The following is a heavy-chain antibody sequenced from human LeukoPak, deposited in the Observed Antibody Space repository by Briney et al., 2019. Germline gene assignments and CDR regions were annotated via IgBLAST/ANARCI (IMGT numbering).Heavy chain of an antibody. CDR2: IRNDRIT. CDR3: TWMATIFTVDY. D-gene: IGHD5-12*01. J-gene: IGHJ4*02. Sequence: GSLRLSCAGSAFSFGSFGMIWVRQAPGKGLEWVGRIRNDRITDYAAPVQGGFSISRDNSKNTFYLQMNSLRTEDTGMYFCTWMATIFTVDYWGQGTLVTVSS. CDR1: AFSFGSFG. V-gene: IGHV3-15*01.